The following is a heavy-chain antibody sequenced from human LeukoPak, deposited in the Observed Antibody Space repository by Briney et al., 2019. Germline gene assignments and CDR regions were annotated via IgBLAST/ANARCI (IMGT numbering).Heavy chain of an antibody. CDR3: ARDPSPFYSGSYLGFDP. Sequence: SETLSLTCSVSGYSISSAYYWGWIRQPPGKGLEWIGYIYYSGSTNYNPSLKSRVTISVDTSKNQFSLKLSSVTAADTAVYYCARDPSPFYSGSYLGFDPWGQGTLVTVSS. D-gene: IGHD1-26*01. CDR1: GYSISSAYY. J-gene: IGHJ5*02. CDR2: IYYSGST. V-gene: IGHV4-61*01.